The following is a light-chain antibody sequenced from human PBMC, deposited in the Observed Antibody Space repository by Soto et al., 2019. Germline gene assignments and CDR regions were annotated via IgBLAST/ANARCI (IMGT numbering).Light chain of an antibody. CDR1: QSIRYW. V-gene: IGKV1-5*01. J-gene: IGKJ2*01. Sequence: IHMTQAPSTLSGSGGDRLAITCRASQSIRYWLAWHQQKPGKAPQVLIYDASTLQNGVPSRFSGGGFGTEFTLNISSLQPDDFATYYCQQYHGFPYTFGQGTRWIS. CDR2: DAS. CDR3: QQYHGFPYT.